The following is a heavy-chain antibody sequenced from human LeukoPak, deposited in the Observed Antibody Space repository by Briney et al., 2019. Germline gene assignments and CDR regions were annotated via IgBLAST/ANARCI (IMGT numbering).Heavy chain of an antibody. D-gene: IGHD4-17*01. Sequence: GGSLRLSCATSGFTFSKYTLIWVRQAPERGLQWVSAITGSGAVTYYEDSVKGRFTISRDNSKNTLYLQMSSLRVEDTAIYYCAKDPNGDYLGAFDSWGQGTMVTVSS. V-gene: IGHV3-23*01. CDR1: GFTFSKYT. CDR3: AKDPNGDYLGAFDS. CDR2: ITGSGAVT. J-gene: IGHJ3*02.